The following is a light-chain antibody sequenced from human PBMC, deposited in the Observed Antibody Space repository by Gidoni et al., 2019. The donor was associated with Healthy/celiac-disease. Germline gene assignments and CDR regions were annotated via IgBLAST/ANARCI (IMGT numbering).Light chain of an antibody. Sequence: DIVMTQSPLSLPVTPGEPAAISRRSSQSLLHSNGYNYLDWYLQKPGQSPQLLIYMGSNRASGVPDRFRGSGSGTDFTLKISRVEAEDVGVYYCMQALQTLWTFXQXTKVEIK. V-gene: IGKV2-28*01. CDR1: QSLLHSNGYNY. CDR3: MQALQTLWT. J-gene: IGKJ1*01. CDR2: MGS.